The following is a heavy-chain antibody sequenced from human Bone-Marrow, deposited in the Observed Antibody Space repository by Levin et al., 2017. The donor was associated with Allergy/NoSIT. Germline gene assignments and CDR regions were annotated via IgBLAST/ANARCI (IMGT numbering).Heavy chain of an antibody. CDR2: ILYDGNYE. D-gene: IGHD4-23*01. J-gene: IGHJ5*02. Sequence: HPGGSLRLSCAASGFTFSRYAMHWVRQAPGKGLEWVAIILYDGNYEFNTDSVKGRFTMSRDNSKNTLYLHMNSLTTEDTAVYYCARDSSLYGGKSGWFDTWGQGTLVTVSS. CDR3: ARDSSLYGGKSGWFDT. CDR1: GFTFSRYA. V-gene: IGHV3-30-3*01.